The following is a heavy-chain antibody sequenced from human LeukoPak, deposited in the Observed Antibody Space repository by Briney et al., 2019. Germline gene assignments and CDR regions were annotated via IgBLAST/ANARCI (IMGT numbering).Heavy chain of an antibody. CDR1: GFTFSSYA. Sequence: GGSLRLSCAASGFTFSSYAMHWVRQAPGKGLEWVAVISYDGSNKYYADSVKGRFTISRDNSKNTLYLQMNSLRAEDTAIYYCARDFTGASDCWGQGTLVTVSS. D-gene: IGHD3-16*01. CDR3: ARDFTGASDC. CDR2: ISYDGSNK. V-gene: IGHV3-30-3*01. J-gene: IGHJ4*02.